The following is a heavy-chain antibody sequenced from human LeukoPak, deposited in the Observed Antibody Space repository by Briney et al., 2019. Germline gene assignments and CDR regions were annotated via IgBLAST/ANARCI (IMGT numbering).Heavy chain of an antibody. J-gene: IGHJ4*02. CDR2: INHSGSA. Sequence: PSETLSLTCAVYDGSFSGYYCSWIRQPPGKGLEWIGEINHSGSANYNPSLKSRVTILLDTSKNQFSLKLSSVTAADTAVYYCARDGEMGTIENYFDYWGQGALVTVSS. V-gene: IGHV4-34*01. CDR3: ARDGEMGTIENYFDY. D-gene: IGHD5-24*01. CDR1: DGSFSGYY.